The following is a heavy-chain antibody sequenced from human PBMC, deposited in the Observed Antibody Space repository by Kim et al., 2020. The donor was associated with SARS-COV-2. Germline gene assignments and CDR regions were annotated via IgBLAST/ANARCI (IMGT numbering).Heavy chain of an antibody. D-gene: IGHD3-9*01. J-gene: IGHJ6*02. Sequence: ASVKVSCKASGYTFTSYGISWVRQAPGQGLEWMGWISAYNGNTNYAQKLQGRVTMTTDTSTSTAYMELRSLRSDDTAVYYCARNPPLRYFDWLKYYYYGMDVWGQGTTVTVSS. CDR1: GYTFTSYG. V-gene: IGHV1-18*01. CDR2: ISAYNGNT. CDR3: ARNPPLRYFDWLKYYYYGMDV.